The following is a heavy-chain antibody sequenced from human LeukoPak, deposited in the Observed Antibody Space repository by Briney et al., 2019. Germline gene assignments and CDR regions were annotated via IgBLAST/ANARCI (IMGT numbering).Heavy chain of an antibody. Sequence: GGSLRLSCAASGFDFSSRSMNWVRQSPGKGLECVSFISSSSSAVNYADAVKGRFTISRDNAKNSLYLQMNSLRAEDTAVYYCARADYGDSDGYWGQGTLVTVSS. CDR3: ARADYGDSDGY. CDR1: GFDFSSRS. D-gene: IGHD4-17*01. V-gene: IGHV3-21*05. J-gene: IGHJ4*02. CDR2: ISSSSSAV.